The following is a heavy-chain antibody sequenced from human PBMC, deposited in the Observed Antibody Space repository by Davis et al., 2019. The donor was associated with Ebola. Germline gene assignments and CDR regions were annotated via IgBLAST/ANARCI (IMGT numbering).Heavy chain of an antibody. CDR1: GFTFSDYY. J-gene: IGHJ4*02. V-gene: IGHV3-11*03. CDR3: AKLNTVTTWPVVGY. D-gene: IGHD4-11*01. CDR2: ISSSSSYT. Sequence: GESLKISCAASGFTFSDYYMSWIRQAPGKGLEWVSYISSSSSYTNYADSVKGRFSISRDNAKNSLYLQMNGLRAEDTAVYYCAKLNTVTTWPVVGYWGQGTLVTVSS.